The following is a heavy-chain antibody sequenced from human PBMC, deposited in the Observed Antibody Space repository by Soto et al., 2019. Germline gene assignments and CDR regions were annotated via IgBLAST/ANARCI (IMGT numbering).Heavy chain of an antibody. CDR2: ISGSGGST. J-gene: IGHJ4*02. CDR3: AKDLGDSRVFFDS. V-gene: IGHV3-23*01. Sequence: GGSLRLSCAASGFTFSNYAMSWVRQAPGKGLEWVSAISGSGGSTYYADSVKGRFTISRDSSKNTLYLQMNSLRAEDTAVYYCAKDLGDSRVFFDSWGQGTLVTVSS. D-gene: IGHD6-13*01. CDR1: GFTFSNYA.